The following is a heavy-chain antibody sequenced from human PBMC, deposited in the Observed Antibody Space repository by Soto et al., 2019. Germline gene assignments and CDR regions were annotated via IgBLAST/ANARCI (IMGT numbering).Heavy chain of an antibody. Sequence: SVKVSCKASGGTFSSYAISWVRQAPGQGLEWMGGIIPIFGTANYAQKFQGRVTITADESTSTAYMELSSLRSEDTAVYYCARTYYYDSSGPQEFDYWGQGTLVTVSS. CDR2: IIPIFGTA. CDR1: GGTFSSYA. J-gene: IGHJ4*02. V-gene: IGHV1-69*13. D-gene: IGHD3-22*01. CDR3: ARTYYYDSSGPQEFDY.